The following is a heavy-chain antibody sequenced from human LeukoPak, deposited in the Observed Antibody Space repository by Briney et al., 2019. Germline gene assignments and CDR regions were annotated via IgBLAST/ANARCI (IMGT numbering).Heavy chain of an antibody. D-gene: IGHD5-18*01. J-gene: IGHJ4*02. V-gene: IGHV3-48*01. Sequence: GGSLRLSCAASGFSFSTYSMNWVRQAPGKGLEWVSYISSTSSTIYYADSVKGRFTISRDNAKNSLYLQMNSLRAEDTAVYYYARGEHGYSYGNDYWGQGTLVTVSS. CDR3: ARGEHGYSYGNDY. CDR1: GFSFSTYS. CDR2: ISSTSSTI.